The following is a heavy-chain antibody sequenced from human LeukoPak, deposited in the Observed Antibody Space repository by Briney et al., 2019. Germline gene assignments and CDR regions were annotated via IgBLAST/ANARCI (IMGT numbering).Heavy chain of an antibody. Sequence: PSETLSLTCAVYGGSFSDYYWSWLRQPPGKGLEWIGEINHSGSTNYNPSLKSRVTISVDTSKNQFSLKLSSVTAADTAVYYCAREGVGVTTVTIMYYFDYWGQGTLVTVSS. V-gene: IGHV4-34*01. D-gene: IGHD4-17*01. CDR2: INHSGST. J-gene: IGHJ4*02. CDR3: AREGVGVTTVTIMYYFDY. CDR1: GGSFSDYY.